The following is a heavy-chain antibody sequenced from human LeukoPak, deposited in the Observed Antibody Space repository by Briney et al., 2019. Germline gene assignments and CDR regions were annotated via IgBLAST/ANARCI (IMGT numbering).Heavy chain of an antibody. V-gene: IGHV3-23*01. CDR3: ARRTRKWLRLSPNAFDI. Sequence: GGSLRLSCAASGFTFSSYAMSWVRQAPGKGLEWVSAISGSGGSTYYADSVKGRFTISRDNSKNTLYLQMNSLRAEDTAMYYCARRTRKWLRLSPNAFDIWGQGTMVTVSS. CDR2: ISGSGGST. J-gene: IGHJ3*02. D-gene: IGHD5-12*01. CDR1: GFTFSSYA.